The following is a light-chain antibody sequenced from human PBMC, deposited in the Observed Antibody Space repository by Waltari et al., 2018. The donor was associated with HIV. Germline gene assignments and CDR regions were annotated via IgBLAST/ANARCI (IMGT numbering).Light chain of an antibody. V-gene: IGKV2-28*01. Sequence: DIVMTQSPLSLPVTPGEPASISCRSSQSLLHSNGYNYLDWYLQKPGQYPQRLIYLGSNRASGVPDRFSGSGSGTDFTLKISRVEAEDVGVYYCMQALQTPLTFGGGTKVEIK. J-gene: IGKJ4*01. CDR1: QSLLHSNGYNY. CDR2: LGS. CDR3: MQALQTPLT.